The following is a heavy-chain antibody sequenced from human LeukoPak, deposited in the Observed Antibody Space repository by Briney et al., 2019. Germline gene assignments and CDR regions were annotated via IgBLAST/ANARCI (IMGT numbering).Heavy chain of an antibody. V-gene: IGHV4-4*02. CDR1: GGSLSSNNW. D-gene: IGHD5-18*01. Sequence: PSETLSLTCAVSGGSLSSNNWWSWVRQPPGKGLEWIGEIYHSGSANYNPSLKSRVTISVDKSKNQFSLKLSSVTAADTAVYYCANKRNTAPYYFDYWGQGTLVTVSS. J-gene: IGHJ4*02. CDR2: IYHSGSA. CDR3: ANKRNTAPYYFDY.